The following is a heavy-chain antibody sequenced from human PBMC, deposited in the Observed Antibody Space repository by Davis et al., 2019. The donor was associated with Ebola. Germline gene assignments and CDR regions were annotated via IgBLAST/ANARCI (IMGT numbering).Heavy chain of an antibody. CDR2: IYPGDSNS. V-gene: IGHV5-51*01. CDR3: ARNLEPLPWDV. CDR1: GYIFSKYW. J-gene: IGHJ6*02. Sequence: KVSCKGSGYIFSKYWIGWVRQTPEEGLEWMGIIYPGDSNSKYSPSFQGQVTISADKSINTAYLQWSSLKASDTAMYYCARNLEPLPWDVWGQGTTVTVSS. D-gene: IGHD1-1*01.